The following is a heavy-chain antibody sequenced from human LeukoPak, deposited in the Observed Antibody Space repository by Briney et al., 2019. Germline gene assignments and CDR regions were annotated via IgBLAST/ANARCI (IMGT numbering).Heavy chain of an antibody. D-gene: IGHD5-12*01. J-gene: IGHJ4*02. V-gene: IGHV3-30*02. CDR3: ARDPGSGYEEHFDY. CDR2: IRYDGSNK. Sequence: GGSLRLSCAASGFTFSSYGMHWVRQAPGKGLEWVAFIRYDGSNKYYADSVKGRFTISRDNAKDSLYLQMNSLRAEDTAVYYCARDPGSGYEEHFDYWGQGTLVTVSS. CDR1: GFTFSSYG.